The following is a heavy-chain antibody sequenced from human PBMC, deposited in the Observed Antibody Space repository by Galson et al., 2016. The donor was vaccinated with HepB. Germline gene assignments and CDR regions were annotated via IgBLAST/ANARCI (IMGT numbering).Heavy chain of an antibody. D-gene: IGHD3-10*01. Sequence: SLRLSCAASGFTFSSYSMTWVRQAPGKGLEWVSTITYSGDNTYYADSVRGRFTIPRDSSKNSLYLQMNSLRADDTAIYYCAKNSHGFPPDYWGQGTLVTVSS. V-gene: IGHV3-23*01. CDR1: GFTFSSYS. J-gene: IGHJ4*02. CDR2: ITYSGDNT. CDR3: AKNSHGFPPDY.